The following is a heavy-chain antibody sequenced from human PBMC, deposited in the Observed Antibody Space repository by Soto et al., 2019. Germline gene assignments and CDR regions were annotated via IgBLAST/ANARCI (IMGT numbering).Heavy chain of an antibody. CDR3: ARASWQLSTLSCFDY. CDR2: INAGNGNT. D-gene: IGHD6-6*01. Sequence: ASVKVSCNASGYTFTSYAMHWVRQAPGQRLEWMGWINAGNGNTKYSQKFQGRVTITRDTSASTAYMELSSLRSEDTAVYYCARASWQLSTLSCFDYWGQGTPVTVCS. J-gene: IGHJ4*02. V-gene: IGHV1-3*01. CDR1: GYTFTSYA.